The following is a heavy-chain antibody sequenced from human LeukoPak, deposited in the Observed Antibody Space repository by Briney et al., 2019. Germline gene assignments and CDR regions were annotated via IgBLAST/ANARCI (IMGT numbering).Heavy chain of an antibody. J-gene: IGHJ5*02. V-gene: IGHV4-34*01. D-gene: IGHD3-9*01. CDR1: GGSFSGYY. CDR3: AIMTGPFDP. CDR2: INHSGST. Sequence: SETLSLTCAVYGGSFSGYYWSWIRQPPGKGLEWIGEINHSGSTNYNPSLKSRVTISVDTSKNRFSLKLSSVTAADTAVYYCAIMTGPFDPWGQGTLVTVSS.